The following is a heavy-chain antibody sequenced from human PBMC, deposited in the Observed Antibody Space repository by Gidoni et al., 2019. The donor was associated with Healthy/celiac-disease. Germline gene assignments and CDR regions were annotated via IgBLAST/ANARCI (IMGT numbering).Heavy chain of an antibody. Sequence: QVQLQESGPGLVKPSETLSLTCTVSGGSISSYYWSWIRQPPGKGLEWIGYIYYSGSTNYNPSLKSRVTISVDTSKNQFSLKLSSVTAADTAVYYCARVWTRRYFDLWGRGTLVTVSS. J-gene: IGHJ2*01. CDR3: ARVWTRRYFDL. CDR1: GGSISSYY. CDR2: IYYSGST. D-gene: IGHD2-21*01. V-gene: IGHV4-59*01.